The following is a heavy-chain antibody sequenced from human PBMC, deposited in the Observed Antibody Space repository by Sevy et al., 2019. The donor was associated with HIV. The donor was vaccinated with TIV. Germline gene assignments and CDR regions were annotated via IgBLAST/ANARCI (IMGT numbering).Heavy chain of an antibody. CDR2: IYYSGST. Sequence: SETLSLTCNVSGGSISNYYWSWIRQPPGKGLEWIGYIYYSGSTNYNPSLKSRVTISVDTSKNQFSLKLSSVTAADTAVYYCARESIAAAGDFDYWGQGTLVTVSS. V-gene: IGHV4-59*01. CDR1: GGSISNYY. D-gene: IGHD6-13*01. J-gene: IGHJ4*02. CDR3: ARESIAAAGDFDY.